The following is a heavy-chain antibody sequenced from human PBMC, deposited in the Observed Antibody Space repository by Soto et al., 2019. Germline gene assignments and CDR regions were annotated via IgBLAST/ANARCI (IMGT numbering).Heavy chain of an antibody. CDR2: ISSSSSTI. J-gene: IGHJ4*02. CDR1: GFTLSSYS. V-gene: IGHV3-48*02. D-gene: IGHD3-22*01. Sequence: HPGGSLRLSCAASGFTLSSYSMNWVRQAPGKGLEWVSYISSSSSTIYYADSVKGRFTISRDNAKNSLYLQMNSLRDEDTAVYYCARGLYYYDSSGYWGYWGQGTLVTVSS. CDR3: ARGLYYYDSSGYWGY.